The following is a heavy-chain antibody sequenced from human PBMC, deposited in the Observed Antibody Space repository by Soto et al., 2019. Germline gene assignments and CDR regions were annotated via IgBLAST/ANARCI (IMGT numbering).Heavy chain of an antibody. CDR1: GYSFTSLH. J-gene: IGHJ4*02. CDR3: ARGSPGPVDH. D-gene: IGHD3-10*01. V-gene: IGHV1-8*01. Sequence: ASVKVSCKASGYSFTSLHINWVRQATGQGPEWIGWMNPHSGDTGFAQRFQGRVTMTGNTSINTAYMELRSLRSQDTAVYYCARGSPGPVDHWGQGTQVTVSS. CDR2: MNPHSGDT.